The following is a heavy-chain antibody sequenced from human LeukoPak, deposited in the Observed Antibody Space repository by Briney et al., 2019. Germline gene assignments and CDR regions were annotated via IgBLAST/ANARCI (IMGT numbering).Heavy chain of an antibody. Sequence: ASVKVSCQASGYTFTDYYMRWVRQAPGQGLEWMGWINPNSGGTNYAQKFQGRVTMTRDTSISTAYMELSRLRSDDTAVYYCARLPHNSSDCLHYWGQGTLVTVSS. J-gene: IGHJ4*02. CDR3: ARLPHNSSDCLHY. CDR1: GYTFTDYY. V-gene: IGHV1-2*02. D-gene: IGHD3-22*01. CDR2: INPNSGGT.